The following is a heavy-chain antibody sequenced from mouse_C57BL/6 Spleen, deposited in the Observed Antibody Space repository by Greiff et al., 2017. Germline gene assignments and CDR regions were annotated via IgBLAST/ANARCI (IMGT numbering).Heavy chain of an antibody. Sequence: EVQLQQSGPELVKPGASVQISCKASGYTFTDYYMNWVKQRHGKSLEWIGDINPNNGGTSYNQKFKGKATLTVDKSSSTAYMELRSLTSEDSAVYYCASDYYSNQFAYWGQGTLVTVSA. J-gene: IGHJ3*01. CDR3: ASDYYSNQFAY. V-gene: IGHV1-26*01. CDR1: GYTFTDYY. D-gene: IGHD2-5*01. CDR2: INPNNGGT.